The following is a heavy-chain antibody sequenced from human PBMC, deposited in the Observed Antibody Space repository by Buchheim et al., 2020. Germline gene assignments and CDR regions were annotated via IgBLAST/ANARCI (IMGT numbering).Heavy chain of an antibody. CDR1: GFTFSSYG. D-gene: IGHD6-13*01. Sequence: QVQLVESGGGVVQPGRSLRLSCAASGFTFSSYGMHWVRQAPGKGLEWVAVISYDGSNKYYADSVKGRFTIYRDNSKNTLYLQMNSLRAEDTAVYYCAKDSEIWGIAAAGLFDYWGQGTL. J-gene: IGHJ4*02. CDR3: AKDSEIWGIAAAGLFDY. CDR2: ISYDGSNK. V-gene: IGHV3-30*18.